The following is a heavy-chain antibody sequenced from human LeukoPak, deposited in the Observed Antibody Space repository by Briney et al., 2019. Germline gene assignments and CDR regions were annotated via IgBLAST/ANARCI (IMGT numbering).Heavy chain of an antibody. CDR3: TTGGYGGQFDY. J-gene: IGHJ4*02. V-gene: IGHV3-15*01. CDR1: GFTFSNAW. Sequence: GGSLRLSCAASGFTFSNAWMSWVRQASGKGLEWVGRIKSKTVGGTTDYAAPVKGRFTISRDDSKNTLYLQMNSLKTEDTAVYYCTTGGYGGQFDYWGQGTLVTVSS. CDR2: IKSKTVGGTT. D-gene: IGHD5-12*01.